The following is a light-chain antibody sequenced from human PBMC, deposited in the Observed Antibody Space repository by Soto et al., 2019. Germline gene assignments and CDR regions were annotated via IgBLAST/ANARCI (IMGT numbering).Light chain of an antibody. V-gene: IGLV2-23*02. CDR3: CSYAGSSTTLYV. J-gene: IGLJ1*01. CDR2: EVS. CDR1: SSDVGSYNV. Sequence: QSALTQPASVSGYPGQSVTISCTGSSSDVGSYNVVCCYQQHPDKAPKLMIYEVSKRPSGVSNRFSGCTSCNTPSLPSSVLQAEEEADYYCCSYAGSSTTLYVFGTGTKLTVL.